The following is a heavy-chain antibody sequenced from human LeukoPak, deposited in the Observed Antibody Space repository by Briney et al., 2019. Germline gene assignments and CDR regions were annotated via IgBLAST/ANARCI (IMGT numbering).Heavy chain of an antibody. CDR1: GGSISSNDW. CDR2: IHHSGST. D-gene: IGHD1-26*01. J-gene: IGHJ4*02. V-gene: IGHV4-4*02. CDR3: ARTSGSYYLFDY. Sequence: SGTLSLTCAVSGGSISSNDWWSWVRQPPGKGLEWIGEIHHSGSTTDNPSLKSRVTISVDTSKNQFSLKLSSVTAADTAVYYCARTSGSYYLFDYWGQGTLVTVSS.